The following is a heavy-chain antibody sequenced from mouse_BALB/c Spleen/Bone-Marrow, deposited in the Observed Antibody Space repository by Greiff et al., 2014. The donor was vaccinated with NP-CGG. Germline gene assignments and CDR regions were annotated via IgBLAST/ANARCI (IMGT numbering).Heavy chain of an antibody. V-gene: IGHV5-12-2*01. CDR1: GFTFSSYT. Sequence: EVQVVESGGGLVQPGGSLKLSCAASGFTFSSYTMSWIRRTPEKRLEWVAYISDGGGRAYYPDTVKGRFTISGDNAKNTLYLQMSSLKSEDTAMYYCARQLDSSGYVLDYWGQGTTLTVSS. J-gene: IGHJ2*01. CDR2: ISDGGGRA. D-gene: IGHD3-2*01. CDR3: ARQLDSSGYVLDY.